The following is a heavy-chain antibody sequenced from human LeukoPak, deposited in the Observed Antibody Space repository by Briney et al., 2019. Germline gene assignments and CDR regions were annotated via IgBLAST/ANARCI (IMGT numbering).Heavy chain of an antibody. CDR3: ARHQKSSSCPDY. D-gene: IGHD6-13*01. CDR2: IYPGDSDT. V-gene: IGHV5-51*01. Sequence: GASLQISCEGSGSSFTSYWIGWGRQLPGKGLEWMGIIYPGDSDTRYSPSFQGQVTISADKSISTAYLQWSSLKASDTAMYYCARHQKSSSCPDYWGQGTLVTVSS. J-gene: IGHJ4*02. CDR1: GSSFTSYW.